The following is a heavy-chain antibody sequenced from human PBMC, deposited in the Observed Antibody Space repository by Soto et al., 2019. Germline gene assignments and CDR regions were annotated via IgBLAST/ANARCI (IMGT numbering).Heavy chain of an antibody. D-gene: IGHD1-20*01. Sequence: QVQLQESGPGLVKPSQTLSLTCTVSGGPINSGEYYWSWIRQPPGKGLEWLGYIYYSGSTYYNPSLQSRVSISMDKSKSQFSLNLTSVTAADTAVYYCARDTRYNWNYFDYWGQGILVAVSS. CDR3: ARDTRYNWNYFDY. J-gene: IGHJ4*02. CDR2: IYYSGST. CDR1: GGPINSGEYY. V-gene: IGHV4-30-4*01.